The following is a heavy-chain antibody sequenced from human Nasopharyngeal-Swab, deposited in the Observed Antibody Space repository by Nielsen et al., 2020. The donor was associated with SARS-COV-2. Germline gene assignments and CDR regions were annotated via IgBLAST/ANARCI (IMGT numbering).Heavy chain of an antibody. Sequence: GESLKIFCAASGFTFSDYYMSWIRQAPGKGLEWVSYISSSGSTIYYADSVKGRFTISRDNAKNSLYLQMSSLRAEDTAVYYCARATAYGRDYSNYLYYYGMDVWGQGTTVTVSS. CDR2: ISSSGSTI. D-gene: IGHD4-11*01. J-gene: IGHJ6*02. CDR3: ARATAYGRDYSNYLYYYGMDV. CDR1: GFTFSDYY. V-gene: IGHV3-11*04.